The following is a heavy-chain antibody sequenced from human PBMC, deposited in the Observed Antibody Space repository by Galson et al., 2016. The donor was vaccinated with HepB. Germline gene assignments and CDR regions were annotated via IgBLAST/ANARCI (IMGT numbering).Heavy chain of an antibody. D-gene: IGHD3-3*01. CDR2: ISGSGGSA. CDR1: GFTFSSYA. V-gene: IGHV3-23*01. Sequence: SLRLSCAASGFTFSSYAMSWVRQAPGKGLEWVSAISGSGGSAYYADSVKGRFTISRDNSKNTLYPQMNSLRAEDTAVYYCAKDLGFLEWLFFDSYYYYGMDVWGQGTTVTVPS. CDR3: AKDLGFLEWLFFDSYYYYGMDV. J-gene: IGHJ6*02.